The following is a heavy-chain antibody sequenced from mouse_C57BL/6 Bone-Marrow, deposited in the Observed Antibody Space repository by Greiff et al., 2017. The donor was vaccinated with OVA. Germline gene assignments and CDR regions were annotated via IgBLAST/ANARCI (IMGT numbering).Heavy chain of an antibody. CDR2: INPSSGYT. D-gene: IGHD2-10*02. J-gene: IGHJ1*03. V-gene: IGHV1-7*01. Sequence: QVQLQQSGAELAKPGASVKLSCKASGYTFTSYWMHWVKQRPGQGLEWIGYINPSSGYTKYNQKFKDKATLTADKSSSTAYMQLSSLTYEDSAVYYCARSEYGKNWYFDVWGTGTTVTVSS. CDR1: GYTFTSYW. CDR3: ARSEYGKNWYFDV.